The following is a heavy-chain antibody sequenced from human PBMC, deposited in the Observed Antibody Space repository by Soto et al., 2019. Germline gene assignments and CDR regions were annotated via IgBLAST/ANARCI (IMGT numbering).Heavy chain of an antibody. CDR3: ATDLRFQGHDYADYLGYGMDF. CDR1: GGSIRPYY. Sequence: QVQLQESGPGLVKPSETLSLTCTVSGGSIRPYYWSWIRQPPGKGLAWIGYIYYNGRASYNPSLESRVTMSVDTSKDQFSLSLSSVTAADTAVYYCATDLRFQGHDYADYLGYGMDFWGQGTTVTASS. J-gene: IGHJ6*02. D-gene: IGHD4-17*01. CDR2: IYYNGRA. V-gene: IGHV4-59*01.